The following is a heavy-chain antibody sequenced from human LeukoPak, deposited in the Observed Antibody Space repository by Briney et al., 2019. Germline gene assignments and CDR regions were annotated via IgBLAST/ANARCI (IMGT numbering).Heavy chain of an antibody. CDR2: ISYDGSNE. J-gene: IGHJ3*02. V-gene: IGHV3-30*04. CDR3: ARDRIPWYSGSSVCAFDI. CDR1: GFTFSSYV. D-gene: IGHD1-26*01. Sequence: GGSLRLSCAASGFTFSSYVMHWVRQAPGKGLEWVAIISYDGSNEYYADSVKGRFTISRDNSKNTLYLQMNSLRAADTAVYYCARDRIPWYSGSSVCAFDIWGQGTMVTVSS.